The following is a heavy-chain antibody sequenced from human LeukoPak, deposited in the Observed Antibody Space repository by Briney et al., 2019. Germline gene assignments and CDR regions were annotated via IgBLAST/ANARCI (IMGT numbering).Heavy chain of an antibody. Sequence: PGGSLRPSCAASGFTFSSYSMNWVRQAPGKGLEWVSSISSSSSYIYYADSVKGRFTISRDNAKNSLYLQMNSPRAEDTAVYYCARKWKTMVSYYFDYWGQGTLVTVSS. CDR2: ISSSSSYI. CDR1: GFTFSSYS. V-gene: IGHV3-21*01. CDR3: ARKWKTMVSYYFDY. J-gene: IGHJ4*02. D-gene: IGHD4/OR15-4a*01.